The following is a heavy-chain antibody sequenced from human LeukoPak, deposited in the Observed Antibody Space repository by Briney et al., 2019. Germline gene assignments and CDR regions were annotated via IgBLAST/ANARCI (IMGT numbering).Heavy chain of an antibody. J-gene: IGHJ4*02. D-gene: IGHD3-22*01. V-gene: IGHV4-39*07. CDR1: AALFTTGTSY. Sequence: SETLPLTCTVPAALFTTGTSYWGWVRQPPGKGLEWIGSIYYSGSTNYNPSLMSRVTISVNTKNQFSLKLSSVTAADTAVYYCARDSGLFDSSGFSPFDYWGQGTLVTVSS. CDR2: IYYSGST. CDR3: ARDSGLFDSSGFSPFDY.